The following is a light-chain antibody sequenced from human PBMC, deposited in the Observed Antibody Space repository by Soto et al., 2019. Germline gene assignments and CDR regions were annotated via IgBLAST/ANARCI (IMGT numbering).Light chain of an antibody. CDR3: QQYYSTPYT. CDR2: WAS. J-gene: IGKJ2*01. V-gene: IGKV4-1*01. CDR1: QSVLYSSNNKNY. Sequence: DIVMTQSPDSLAVSLGERATINCKSSQSVLYSSNNKNYLAWYQQKPGQPPKLLIYWASTRESGVPDRFSGSGSGTDFTLTISSLQAEDVAVYDCQQYYSTPYTFGQGTELEIK.